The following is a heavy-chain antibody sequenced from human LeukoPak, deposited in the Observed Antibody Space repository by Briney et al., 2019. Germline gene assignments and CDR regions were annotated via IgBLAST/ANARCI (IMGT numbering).Heavy chain of an antibody. Sequence: GASVKVSCKASGYTFTGYYMHWVRQAPGQGLEWMGWINPNSGGTNYAQKFQGRVTMTRDTAISTAYMELSRLRSDHTDVYYCARDRSYSSSWRRFVNFDYWGQGTLVTVSS. V-gene: IGHV1-2*02. CDR1: GYTFTGYY. J-gene: IGHJ4*02. D-gene: IGHD6-13*01. CDR3: ARDRSYSSSWRRFVNFDY. CDR2: INPNSGGT.